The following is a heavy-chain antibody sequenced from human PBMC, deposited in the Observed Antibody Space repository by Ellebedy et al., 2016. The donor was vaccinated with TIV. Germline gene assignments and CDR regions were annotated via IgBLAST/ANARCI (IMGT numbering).Heavy chain of an antibody. CDR3: AREGVYSGSYFESCFEY. D-gene: IGHD1-26*01. J-gene: IGHJ4*02. V-gene: IGHV1-69*06. Sequence: SVKVSXXASGGTFSSYAISWVRQAPGQGLEWMGGIIPIFGTANYAQKFQGRVTITADKSTSTAYMELSSLGSEDTAAYYCAREGVYSGSYFESCFEYWGQGTLVTVSS. CDR2: IIPIFGTA. CDR1: GGTFSSYA.